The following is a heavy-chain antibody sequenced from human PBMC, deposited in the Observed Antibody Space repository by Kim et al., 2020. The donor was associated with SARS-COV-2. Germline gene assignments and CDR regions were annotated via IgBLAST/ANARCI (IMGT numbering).Heavy chain of an antibody. V-gene: IGHV1-2*02. CDR2: INPVSGAT. J-gene: IGHJ5*02. CDR3: ARVGPASTDPFDP. Sequence: ASVKVSCKASGYTFTGYYMHWVRQAPGQGLEWMGWINPVSGATKYAQKFQDRVTMTRDTSITTAYLELTRLTSDDTAMYYCARVGPASTDPFDPWGQGAL. CDR1: GYTFTGYY.